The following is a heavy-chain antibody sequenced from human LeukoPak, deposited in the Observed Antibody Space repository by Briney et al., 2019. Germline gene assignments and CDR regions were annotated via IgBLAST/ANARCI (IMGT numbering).Heavy chain of an antibody. CDR1: GFAFSNYS. Sequence: GGSLRLSCAASGFAFSNYSMNWVRQAPGKGLEWVSHISSSSRTIYYADSVKGRFTISRDNAKNSLYLQMNSLRDEDTAVYYCARDLTIAAAGFFDYWGQGTLVTVSS. CDR3: ARDLTIAAAGFFDY. J-gene: IGHJ4*02. V-gene: IGHV3-48*02. CDR2: ISSSSRTI. D-gene: IGHD6-13*01.